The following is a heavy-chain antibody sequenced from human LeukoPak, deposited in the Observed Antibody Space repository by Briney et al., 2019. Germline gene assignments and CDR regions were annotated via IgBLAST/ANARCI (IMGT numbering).Heavy chain of an antibody. V-gene: IGHV1-58*01. CDR1: GFTFTSSA. J-gene: IGHJ3*01. D-gene: IGHD3-22*01. CDR2: IVVGSGNT. Sequence: SVKVSCKASGFTFTSSAVQWVRQARGQRLEWIGWIVVGSGNTNYAQKFQERVTITRDMSTSPVYMELSSLRSEDTAVYYCAAEAAYYYDSRDAFDVWGQGTMVTVSS. CDR3: AAEAAYYYDSRDAFDV.